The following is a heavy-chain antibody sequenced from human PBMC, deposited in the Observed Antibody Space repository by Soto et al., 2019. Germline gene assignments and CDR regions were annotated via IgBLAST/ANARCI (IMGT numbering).Heavy chain of an antibody. J-gene: IGHJ5*02. CDR3: ARDPYSPLTGYYRNWFDP. D-gene: IGHD3-9*01. Sequence: GASVKVSCKASGYTFTSYAMHWVRQAPGQRLEWMGWINAGNGNTKYSQKFQGRVTITRDTSASTAYMELSSLRSEDTAVYYCARDPYSPLTGYYRNWFDPWGQGTLVTVSS. CDR2: INAGNGNT. CDR1: GYTFTSYA. V-gene: IGHV1-3*01.